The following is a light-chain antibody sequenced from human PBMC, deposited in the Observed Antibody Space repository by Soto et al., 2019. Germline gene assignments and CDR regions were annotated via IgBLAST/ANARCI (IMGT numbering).Light chain of an antibody. V-gene: IGKV3-20*01. CDR3: QQYAVSPT. J-gene: IGKJ5*01. CDR1: QSVASTY. CDR2: GAS. Sequence: EIVLTQSPGTLSLSPGERATLSCWASQSVASTYLGWYQQKPGQAPRLLIYGASSRATGIPDRFSGSGSGTDFTLTISRLEPEDFALYYCQQYAVSPTFGQGTRLEI.